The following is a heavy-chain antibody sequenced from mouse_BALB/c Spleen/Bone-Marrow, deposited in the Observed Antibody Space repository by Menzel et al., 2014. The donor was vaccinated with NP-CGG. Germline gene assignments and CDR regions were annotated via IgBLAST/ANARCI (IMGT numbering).Heavy chain of an antibody. CDR1: GFNIKDTY. Sequence: VQLQQSGAELVKPGASVKLSCSASGFNIKDTYMHWVKQRPVQGMEWIGRIDPANGNTKYDPKFQDKATITADTSSNTVDLQLSSLTFEDTAVYYCARQEFAIYWYFDVWGAGTTVTVSS. CDR3: ARQEFAIYWYFDV. CDR2: IDPANGNT. V-gene: IGHV14-3*02. J-gene: IGHJ1*01. D-gene: IGHD1-3*01.